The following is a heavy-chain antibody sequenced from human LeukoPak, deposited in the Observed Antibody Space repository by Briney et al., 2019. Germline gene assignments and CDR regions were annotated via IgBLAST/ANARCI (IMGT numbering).Heavy chain of an antibody. CDR1: GYTFTSYY. Sequence: ASVTETLKASGYTFTSYYLRCVRQAPGQGLEWMGIINPSGVSTSYAQKFQGRVTMTRDTSTSTVYMELSSLRSEDPAVYYCARDYCVCGVCHVSGEWGQGTLVTVSS. J-gene: IGHJ4*02. D-gene: IGHD2-8*02. CDR2: INPSGVST. V-gene: IGHV1-46*01. CDR3: ARDYCVCGVCHVSGE.